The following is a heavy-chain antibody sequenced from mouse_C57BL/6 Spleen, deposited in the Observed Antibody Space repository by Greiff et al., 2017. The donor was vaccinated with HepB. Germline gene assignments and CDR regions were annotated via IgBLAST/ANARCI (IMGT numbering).Heavy chain of an antibody. D-gene: IGHD1-1*01. CDR2: ISCGSSTI. V-gene: IGHV5-17*01. Sequence: EVHLVESGGGLVKPGGSLKLSCAASGFTFSDYGMHWVRQAPEKGLEWVAYISCGSSTIYYAETVKGRFTISRDNSKNTLFLQMTSLRSEDTAMYYCAISSPYYFDYWGQGTTLTVSS. CDR3: AISSPYYFDY. CDR1: GFTFSDYG. J-gene: IGHJ2*01.